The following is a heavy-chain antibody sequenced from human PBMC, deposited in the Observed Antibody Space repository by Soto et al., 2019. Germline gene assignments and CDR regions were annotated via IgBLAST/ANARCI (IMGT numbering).Heavy chain of an antibody. CDR2: MNPNSGDT. V-gene: IGHV1-8*01. J-gene: IGHJ4*02. CDR3: ARDGSKIDGYGVQLGY. D-gene: IGHD4-17*01. Sequence: QVQLVQSGAEVKKPGASVKVSCKASGYTFTSYDINWVRQATGQGLEWMGRMNPNSGDTGLAQKFQGRITMTRNTSITTAYMEPSSLRSEDTAVYYCARDGSKIDGYGVQLGYWGQGTVVTVSS. CDR1: GYTFTSYD.